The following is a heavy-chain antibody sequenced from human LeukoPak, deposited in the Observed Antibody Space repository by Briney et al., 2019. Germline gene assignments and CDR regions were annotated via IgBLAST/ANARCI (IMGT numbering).Heavy chain of an antibody. CDR2: IYYSGST. CDR1: GGSISSYY. Sequence: SETLSLTCTVSGGSISSYYWSWIRQPPGKGLEWIGYIYYSGSTNYNPSLKSRVTISVDTSKNQFSLKLSSVTAADTAVYYCARDQNGGNFHDYWGQGTLVTVSS. J-gene: IGHJ4*02. CDR3: ARDQNGGNFHDY. V-gene: IGHV4-59*01. D-gene: IGHD4-23*01.